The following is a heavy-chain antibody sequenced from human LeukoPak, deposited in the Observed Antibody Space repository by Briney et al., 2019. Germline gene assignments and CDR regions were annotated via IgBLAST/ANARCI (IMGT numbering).Heavy chain of an antibody. CDR2: IYTSGST. Sequence: SETLSLTCTVSGGSISSYYWSWIRQPPGKGLEWIGYIYTSGSTNYNPSLKSRDTISVDTSKNQFSLKLSSVTAADTAVYYCARHGGWPQQLVLVYFQHWGQGTLVTVSS. J-gene: IGHJ1*01. D-gene: IGHD6-13*01. V-gene: IGHV4-4*09. CDR3: ARHGGWPQQLVLVYFQH. CDR1: GGSISSYY.